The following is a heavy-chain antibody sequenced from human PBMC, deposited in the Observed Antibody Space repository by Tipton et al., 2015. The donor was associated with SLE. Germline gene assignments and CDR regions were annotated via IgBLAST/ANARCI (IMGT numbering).Heavy chain of an antibody. J-gene: IGHJ6*02. CDR2: MYYSGNT. Sequence: LRLSCAVYGGSFSGYYWGWIRQPPGRGLEWIGSMYYSGNTYYNPSLKSRVTISVDTSKNQFSLKLSSVTAADTAVYYCARLWEYSSSWPYYYYGMDVWGQGTTVTVSS. D-gene: IGHD6-13*01. V-gene: IGHV4-34*01. CDR3: ARLWEYSSSWPYYYYGMDV. CDR1: GGSFSGYY.